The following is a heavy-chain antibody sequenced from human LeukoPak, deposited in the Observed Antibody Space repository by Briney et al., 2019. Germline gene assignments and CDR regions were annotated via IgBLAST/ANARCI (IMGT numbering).Heavy chain of an antibody. J-gene: IGHJ6*03. D-gene: IGHD2-15*01. CDR1: GYTFTSYY. Sequence: ASVKVSCKASGYTFTSYYMHWVRQAPGQGLEWMGIINPSGGSTSYAQKFQGRVTMTRDMSTSTVYMELSSLRSEDTAVYYCASTTGYCSGGSCYAYYYYMDVWGKGTTVTVSS. V-gene: IGHV1-46*01. CDR3: ASTTGYCSGGSCYAYYYYMDV. CDR2: INPSGGST.